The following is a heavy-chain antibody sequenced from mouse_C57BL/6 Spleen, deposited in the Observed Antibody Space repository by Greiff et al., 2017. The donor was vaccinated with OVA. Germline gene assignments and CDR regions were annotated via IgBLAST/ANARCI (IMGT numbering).Heavy chain of an antibody. CDR1: GYTFTDYY. CDR2: INPNNGGT. CDR3: ARELDWSWVAY. J-gene: IGHJ3*01. D-gene: IGHD2-13*01. V-gene: IGHV1-26*01. Sequence: EVQLQQSGPELVKPGASVKISCKASGYTFTDYYMNWVKQSHGKSLEWIGDINPNNGGTSYNQKFKGKATLTVDKSSSTAYMELRSLTSEDSAVYYCARELDWSWVAYWGQGTLVTVSA.